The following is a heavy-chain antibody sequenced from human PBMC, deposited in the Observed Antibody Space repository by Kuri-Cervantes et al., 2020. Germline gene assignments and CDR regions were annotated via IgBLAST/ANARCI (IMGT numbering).Heavy chain of an antibody. CDR2: VSHDGNYE. Sequence: GESLKISCAASGFTFSSYAMHRVRQAPGKGLEWVAVVSHDGNYENKADSVKGRFTISRDNSKNTLSLQMNSLRAEDTAVYYCVREDYCSGDSCYSEYFHHWGQGTLVTVSS. V-gene: IGHV3-30*07. CDR1: GFTFSSYA. D-gene: IGHD2-15*01. J-gene: IGHJ1*01. CDR3: VREDYCSGDSCYSEYFHH.